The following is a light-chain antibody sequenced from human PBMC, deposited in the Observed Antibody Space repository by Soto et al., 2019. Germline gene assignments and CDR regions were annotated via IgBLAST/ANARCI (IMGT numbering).Light chain of an antibody. J-gene: IGKJ1*01. CDR2: AAS. CDR3: QQLNSYPWT. Sequence: IQLTHSPSSLSASFGDIVAITCRASQGISSYLAWYQQKPGKAPNLLIYAASTLQSGVPSRFSGSGSGTDFTLTISSLQPEDFATYYCQQLNSYPWTFGQGTKVDIK. V-gene: IGKV1-9*01. CDR1: QGISSY.